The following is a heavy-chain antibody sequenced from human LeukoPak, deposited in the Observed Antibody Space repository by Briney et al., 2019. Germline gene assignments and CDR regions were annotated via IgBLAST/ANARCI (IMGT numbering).Heavy chain of an antibody. J-gene: IGHJ4*02. D-gene: IGHD6-19*01. CDR1: GYTFTGYY. Sequence: ASVKVSCKASGYTFTGYYMHWVRQAPGQGLEWMGRINPNSGGTNYAQKFQGRVTMTRDTSISTVYMELSRLRSDDTAVYYCATLIAGAGPGVLGGGDFDYWGQGTLVTVSS. CDR2: INPNSGGT. CDR3: ATLIAGAGPGVLGGGDFDY. V-gene: IGHV1-2*06.